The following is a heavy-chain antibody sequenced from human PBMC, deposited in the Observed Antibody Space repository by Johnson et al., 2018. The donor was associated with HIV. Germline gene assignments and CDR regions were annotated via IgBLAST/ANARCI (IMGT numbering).Heavy chain of an antibody. CDR3: ARVLAFDI. V-gene: IGHV3-66*01. CDR1: GFTVSSDY. Sequence: VQLVESGGGLVQPGGSLRLSCAVSGFTVSSDYMSWVRQAPGKGLEWVSVIYSGGSTYYADSVKGRFTISRDNSKNTLYLQMNSLRAEDTAVYYCARVLAFDIWGQGTMVTVSS. J-gene: IGHJ3*02. CDR2: IYSGGST.